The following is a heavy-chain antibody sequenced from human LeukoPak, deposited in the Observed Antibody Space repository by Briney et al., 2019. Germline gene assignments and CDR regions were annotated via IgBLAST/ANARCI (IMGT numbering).Heavy chain of an antibody. Sequence: GGSLRLSCAASGFSVSTNYMNWVRQAPGKGLEWVSILYSGSSTYFADSVEGRFIVSRDSSKNTLSLQMNDLRAEDTAVYYCARVGDHFHWYLDLWGRGTLVTVSS. CDR1: GFSVSTNY. J-gene: IGHJ2*01. V-gene: IGHV3-53*01. D-gene: IGHD3-3*02. CDR2: LYSGSST. CDR3: ARVGDHFHWYLDL.